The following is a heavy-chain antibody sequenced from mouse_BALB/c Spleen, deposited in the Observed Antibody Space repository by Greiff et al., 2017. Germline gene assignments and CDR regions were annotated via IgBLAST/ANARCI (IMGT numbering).Heavy chain of an antibody. CDR3: ARQGYYGSRYFDY. D-gene: IGHD1-1*01. Sequence: EVQLVESGGGLVQPGGSLKLSCAASGFTFSSYTMSWVRQTPEKRLEWVAYISNGGGSTYYPDTVKGRFTISRDNAKNTLYLQMSSLKSEDTAMYYCARQGYYGSRYFDYWGQGTTLTVSS. V-gene: IGHV5-12-2*01. CDR2: ISNGGGST. J-gene: IGHJ2*01. CDR1: GFTFSSYT.